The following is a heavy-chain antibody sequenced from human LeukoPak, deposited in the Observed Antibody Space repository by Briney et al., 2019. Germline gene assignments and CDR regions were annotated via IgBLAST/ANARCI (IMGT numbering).Heavy chain of an antibody. CDR3: AKGDPAGYTRGWSLGASDI. D-gene: IGHD6-19*01. CDR2: IYHNGNT. J-gene: IGHJ3*02. V-gene: IGHV4-38-2*01. Sequence: PSETLSLTCAVSGYSISSGHYWGWFRQPPGKGLEWIASIYHNGNTYHNPSLGSRVTISSDTSRNQFSLQLYSVTAADTALYYCAKGDPAGYTRGWSLGASDIWGQGTKVTVSP. CDR1: GYSISSGHY.